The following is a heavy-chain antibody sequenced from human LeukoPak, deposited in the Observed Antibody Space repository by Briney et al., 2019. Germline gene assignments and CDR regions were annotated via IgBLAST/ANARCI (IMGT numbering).Heavy chain of an antibody. V-gene: IGHV4-34*01. CDR3: ARGTPDLLRYFDWLLIYFDY. Sequence: SETLSLTCAVYGGSFSGYYWSWIRQPPGKGLEWIGEINHSRSTNYNPSLKSRVTISVDTSKNQFSLKLSSVTAADTAVYYCARGTPDLLRYFDWLLIYFDYWGQGTLVTVSS. CDR1: GGSFSGYY. J-gene: IGHJ4*02. D-gene: IGHD3-9*01. CDR2: INHSRST.